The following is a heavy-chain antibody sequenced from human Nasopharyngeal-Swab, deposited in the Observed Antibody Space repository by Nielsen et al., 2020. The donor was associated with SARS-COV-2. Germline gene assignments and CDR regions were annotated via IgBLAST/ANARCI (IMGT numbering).Heavy chain of an antibody. CDR3: ASAYGGSYWYFDL. D-gene: IGHD4-23*01. J-gene: IGHJ2*01. Sequence: LSLTCAASGFTFSSYAMHWVRQAPGKGLEWVAVISYDGNNKYYADSVKGRFTISRDNSKNTLYLQMNSLRAEDTAVYYCASAYGGSYWYFDLWGRGTLVTVSS. V-gene: IGHV3-30-3*01. CDR2: ISYDGNNK. CDR1: GFTFSSYA.